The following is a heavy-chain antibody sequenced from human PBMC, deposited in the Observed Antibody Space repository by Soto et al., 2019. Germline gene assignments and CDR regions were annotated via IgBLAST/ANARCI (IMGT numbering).Heavy chain of an antibody. D-gene: IGHD6-6*01. Sequence: DVQLLESGGGLVQPGGSLSLACEASGFTFSDHGMSWVRQAPGNGLEWVSAISGSVGSTYYANSVKGRFTISRDNSKNTLFLQMSSLRDEDTAVYYCAKDRTIAARNYDAWGQGALVTVSS. J-gene: IGHJ5*02. CDR2: ISGSVGST. CDR3: AKDRTIAARNYDA. V-gene: IGHV3-23*01. CDR1: GFTFSDHG.